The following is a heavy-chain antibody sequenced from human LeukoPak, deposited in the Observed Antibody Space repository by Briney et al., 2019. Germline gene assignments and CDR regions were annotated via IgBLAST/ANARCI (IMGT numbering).Heavy chain of an antibody. D-gene: IGHD2-15*01. V-gene: IGHV1-3*03. CDR1: GYTFTHYG. CDR3: AKDGSGRSGGRYDY. J-gene: IGHJ4*02. CDR2: INTGNGNA. Sequence: GASVKVSCKASGYTFTHYGMHWVRQAPGQRLEWMGWINTGNGNARYSQHFQGRVTITRDTSASTAYMELSRLRSEDMAVYYCAKDGSGRSGGRYDYWGQGTLVTVSS.